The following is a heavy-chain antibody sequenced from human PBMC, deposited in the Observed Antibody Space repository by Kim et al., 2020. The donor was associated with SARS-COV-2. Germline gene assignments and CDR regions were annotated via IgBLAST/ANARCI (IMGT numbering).Heavy chain of an antibody. V-gene: IGHV1-46*01. Sequence: YAQKFQGRVTMTRDTSTSTVYMELSSLRSEDTAVYYCAREMRAGRNWFDPWGQGTLVTVSS. CDR3: AREMRAGRNWFDP. J-gene: IGHJ5*02.